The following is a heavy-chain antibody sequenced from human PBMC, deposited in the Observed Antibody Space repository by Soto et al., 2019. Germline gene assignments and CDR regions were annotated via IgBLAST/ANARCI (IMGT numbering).Heavy chain of an antibody. J-gene: IGHJ3*02. Sequence: QVQLQESGPGLVKPSQTLSLTCTVSGDSMSSGDNYWSWMRQPPGKGLEGIAYIYHSGSAYYNPSFRSRGVISVVPSRNQFSLRLTSVTAADTAVYYCARVSWSGSRRAFDTWGHVTSVTV. CDR3: ARVSWSGSRRAFDT. V-gene: IGHV4-30-4*08. CDR1: GDSMSSGDNY. D-gene: IGHD6-13*01. CDR2: IYHSGSA.